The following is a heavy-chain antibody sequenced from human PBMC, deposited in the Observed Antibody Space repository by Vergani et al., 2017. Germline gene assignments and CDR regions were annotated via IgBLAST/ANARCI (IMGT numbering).Heavy chain of an antibody. V-gene: IGHV3-9*01. CDR2: ISWNSGSI. D-gene: IGHD2-2*01. J-gene: IGHJ4*02. CDR3: AKDSGSSTSCLIDY. CDR1: GFTFDDYA. Sequence: EVQLVESGGGLVQPGRSLRLSCAASGFTFDDYAMHWVRQAPGKGLEWVSGISWNSGSIGYADSVKGRFTISRDNAKNSLYLHMNSLRAEDTALYYCAKDSGSSTSCLIDYWGQGTLVIVSS.